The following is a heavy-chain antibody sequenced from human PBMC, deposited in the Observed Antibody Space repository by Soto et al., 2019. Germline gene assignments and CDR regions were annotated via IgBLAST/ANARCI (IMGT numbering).Heavy chain of an antibody. D-gene: IGHD2-2*02. V-gene: IGHV3-23*01. CDR2: FGGGGGT. CDR3: ARGXIPTAATGPNNWFDP. J-gene: IGHJ5*02. CDR1: GLSLSSYT. Sequence: GGLRTLACATSGLSLSSYTMNLVRPAPGKGLEWVSTFGGGGGTYYADSVKGRFTISRDNSKNILYLQMSSLRVEDTAIYYCARGXIPTAATGPNNWFDPWGQGTQVTVSS.